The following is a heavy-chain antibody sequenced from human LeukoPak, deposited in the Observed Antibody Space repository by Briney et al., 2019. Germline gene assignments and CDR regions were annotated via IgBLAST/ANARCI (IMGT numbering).Heavy chain of an antibody. D-gene: IGHD3-22*01. CDR3: ARDPRNPYYYDSSGWYYFDY. CDR2: ISAYNGNT. CDR1: GYTFTSYG. J-gene: IGHJ4*02. V-gene: IGHV1-18*01. Sequence: ASVKVSCKASGYTFTSYGISWVRQAPGQGLEWMGWISAYNGNTNYAQKLQGRVTMTTDTSTSTAYMELSGLRSEDTAVYYCARDPRNPYYYDSSGWYYFDYWGQGTLVTVSS.